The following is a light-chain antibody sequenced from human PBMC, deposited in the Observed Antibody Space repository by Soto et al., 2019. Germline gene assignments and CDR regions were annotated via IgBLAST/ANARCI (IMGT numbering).Light chain of an antibody. J-gene: IGKJ5*01. CDR1: QSVSSY. Sequence: EIVLTQSPATLSLSPGERATLSCRASQSVSSYLAWYQQKPGQSPRHLLYDPSNRATDIPARFSGSGSGTDFTLSISRLEPEDFAVYYCQQRSNWPQVTFGQGTRLEIK. CDR2: DPS. V-gene: IGKV3-11*01. CDR3: QQRSNWPQVT.